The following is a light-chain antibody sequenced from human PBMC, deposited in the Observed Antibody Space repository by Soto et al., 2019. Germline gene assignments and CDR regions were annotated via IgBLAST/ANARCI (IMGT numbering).Light chain of an antibody. CDR1: RSISNS. CDR2: QGS. CDR3: QQYDSYPLT. J-gene: IGKJ4*01. Sequence: DIQLTQSPSSLSASVGDRVTITCRASRSISNSLAWYQQRPGKAPKHLIYQGSTLQREVASRFSGSGTGTEFTLTISSLQPDDFATYYSQQYDSYPLTFGGGTRVDI. V-gene: IGKV1-5*03.